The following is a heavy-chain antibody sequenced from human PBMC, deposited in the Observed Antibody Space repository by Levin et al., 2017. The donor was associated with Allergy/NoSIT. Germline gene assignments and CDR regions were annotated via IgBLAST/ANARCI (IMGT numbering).Heavy chain of an antibody. V-gene: IGHV4-39*07. CDR3: AGEPNSPYYYHYGLDV. J-gene: IGHJ6*02. Sequence: PSETLSLTCTVSGGFISDDSYYWAWVRQPPGKGLEWIGSIYYDGSAYYNPSLKTRLTISVDTSKNQFSLRVNSVTAADTAVYYCAGEPNSPYYYHYGLDVWGQGTTVTVSS. CDR2: IYYDGSA. CDR1: GGFISDDSYY. D-gene: IGHD2/OR15-2a*01.